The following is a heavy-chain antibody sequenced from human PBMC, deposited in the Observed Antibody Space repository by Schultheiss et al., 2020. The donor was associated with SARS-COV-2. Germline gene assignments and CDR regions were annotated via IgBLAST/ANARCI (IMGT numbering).Heavy chain of an antibody. J-gene: IGHJ6*02. CDR2: ISYDGSNK. V-gene: IGHV3-30-3*01. CDR3: ARDRLRYFDWLLDYYGMDV. D-gene: IGHD3-9*01. CDR1: GFTFSSYA. Sequence: GGSLRLSCAASGFTFSSYAMHWVRQAPGKGLEWVAVISYDGSNKYYADSVKGRFTISRDNSKNTLYLQMNSLRAEDTAVYYCARDRLRYFDWLLDYYGMDVWGQGTTVTVSS.